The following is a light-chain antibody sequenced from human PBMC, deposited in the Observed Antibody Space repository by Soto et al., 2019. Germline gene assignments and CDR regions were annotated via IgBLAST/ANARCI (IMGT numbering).Light chain of an antibody. CDR2: EVT. Sequence: QSVLTQPGSVSGSPGQSMTICCTGTSRDIGTSNLVSWYQQYPGKAPKLIIFEVTRRPSGISNRFSGSKSGNTASLTISGLQPEDEADYYCYTDTGIFNTLFVFGTRTNVTVL. CDR1: SRDIGTSNL. V-gene: IGLV2-23*02. CDR3: YTDTGIFNTLFV. J-gene: IGLJ1*01.